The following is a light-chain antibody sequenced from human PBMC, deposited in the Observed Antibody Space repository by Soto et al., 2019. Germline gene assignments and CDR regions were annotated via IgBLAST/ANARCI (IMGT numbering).Light chain of an antibody. CDR1: QGISRY. CDR3: QQYDRFPRT. V-gene: IGKV1-16*01. Sequence: DLQMTQSPSSLSASVGGTVTITCRASQGISRYLAWIQQKPGKAPKSLIYGAVNLQSGVPSRFSGSGSGRDFTLTISILQPEDFATYYCQQYDRFPRTFGQGTKVEIK. J-gene: IGKJ1*01. CDR2: GAV.